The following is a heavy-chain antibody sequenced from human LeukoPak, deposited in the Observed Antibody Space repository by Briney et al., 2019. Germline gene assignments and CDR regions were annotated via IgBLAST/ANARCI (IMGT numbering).Heavy chain of an antibody. CDR2: IYSGGST. CDR3: AREQYDSSGYYYNYFDY. CDR1: GFTVSSNY. V-gene: IGHV3-66*01. Sequence: GGSLRLSCAASGFTVSSNYMSWVRQAPGKGLEWVSIIYSGGSTYYTDSVRGRFIISRDNSKNTLYLQMNSLRAEDTAVYYCAREQYDSSGYYYNYFDYWGQGTLVTVSS. D-gene: IGHD3-22*01. J-gene: IGHJ4*02.